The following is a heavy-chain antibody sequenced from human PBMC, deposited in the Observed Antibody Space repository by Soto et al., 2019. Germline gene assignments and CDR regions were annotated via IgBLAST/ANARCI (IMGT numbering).Heavy chain of an antibody. V-gene: IGHV3-48*01. CDR3: ARGSITTVRGYFYYMEV. Sequence: HLVESGGGLAQPGGSLRLSCAASGFTFSSYSMNWVRQAPGKGLEWVSFISSGRTSIYYADSVKGRFTISRDNAKNSLYLQINNLRAEDTAVYYCARGSITTVRGYFYYMEVWGKGTTVTVSS. CDR1: GFTFSSYS. D-gene: IGHD3-10*01. J-gene: IGHJ6*03. CDR2: ISSGRTSI.